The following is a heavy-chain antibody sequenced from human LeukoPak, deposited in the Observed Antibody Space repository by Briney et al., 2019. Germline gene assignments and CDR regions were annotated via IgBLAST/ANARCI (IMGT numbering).Heavy chain of an antibody. CDR1: GGSISSSNYY. D-gene: IGHD3-22*01. CDR3: ARGYYDSSGYYALYYYYYMDV. CDR2: IYTSGTT. J-gene: IGHJ6*03. V-gene: IGHV4-61*02. Sequence: SETLSLTCTVSGGSISSSNYYWSWIRQPAGKGLEWIGRIYTSGTTNYNPSLKSRVTISIDTSKNQFSLKLSSVTAADTAVYYCARGYYDSSGYYALYYYYYMDVWGKGTTVTVSS.